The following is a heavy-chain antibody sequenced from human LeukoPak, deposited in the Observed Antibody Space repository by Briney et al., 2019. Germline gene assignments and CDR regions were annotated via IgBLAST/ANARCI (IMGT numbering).Heavy chain of an antibody. CDR1: GFTFSSYG. CDR2: IRYDGSNK. V-gene: IGHV3-30*02. J-gene: IGHJ3*02. D-gene: IGHD6-19*01. CDR3: ANVAVAFADAFDI. Sequence: GGSLRLSCAASGFTFSSYGMHWVRQAPGKGLEWVAFIRYDGSNKYYADSVKGRFTISRDNSKNTLYLQMNSLRAEDTAVYYCANVAVAFADAFDIWGQGTMVTVS.